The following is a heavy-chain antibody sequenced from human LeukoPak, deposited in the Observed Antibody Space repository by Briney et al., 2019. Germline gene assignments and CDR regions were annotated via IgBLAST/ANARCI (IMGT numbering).Heavy chain of an antibody. CDR3: AREGYCGGDCYIYFDY. J-gene: IGHJ4*02. CDR1: GFTFSSYA. V-gene: IGHV3-30*04. D-gene: IGHD2-21*02. CDR2: ISYDGSNK. Sequence: GGSLRLSCAASGFTFSSYAMHWVRQAPGKGLEWVAVISYDGSNKYYADSVKGRFTISRDNSKNTLYLQMNSLRAEDTAVYYCAREGYCGGDCYIYFDYWGQGTLVTVPS.